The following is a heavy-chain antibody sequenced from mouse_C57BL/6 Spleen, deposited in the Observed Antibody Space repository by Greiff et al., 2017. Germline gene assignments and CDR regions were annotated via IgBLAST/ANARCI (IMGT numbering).Heavy chain of an antibody. V-gene: IGHV5-16*01. D-gene: IGHD2-3*01. CDR3: ARFYDGYFYYFDY. CDR2: INYDGSST. Sequence: EVKLVESEGGLVQPGSSMKLSCTASGFTFRDYYMAWVRQVPEKGLEWVANINYDGSSTYYLDSLKSRFIISRDNAKNILYLQMSSLKSGDTSTDYCARFYDGYFYYFDYWGQGTTLTVSS. J-gene: IGHJ2*01. CDR1: GFTFRDYY.